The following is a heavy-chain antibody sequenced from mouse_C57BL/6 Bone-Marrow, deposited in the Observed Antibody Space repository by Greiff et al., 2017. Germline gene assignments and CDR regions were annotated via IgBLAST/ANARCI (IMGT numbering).Heavy chain of an antibody. CDR2: IYPGSGNT. CDR3: ARKLGSYAMDY. D-gene: IGHD4-1*01. CDR1: GYTFTDYY. V-gene: IGHV1-76*01. J-gene: IGHJ4*01. Sequence: QVQLKQSGAELVRPGASVKLSCKASGYTFTDYYINWVKQRPGQGLEWIARIYPGSGNTYYNEKFKGKATLTAEKSSSTAYMQLSSLTSEYSAVYFCARKLGSYAMDYWGQGTSVTVSS.